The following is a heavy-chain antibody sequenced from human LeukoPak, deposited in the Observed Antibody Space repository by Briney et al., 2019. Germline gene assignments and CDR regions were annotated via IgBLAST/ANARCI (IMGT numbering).Heavy chain of an antibody. D-gene: IGHD3-22*01. Sequence: SETLSLTCTVSGGSISSHYWSWFRLPPGERTGWIAFMSYSGTANYNPSLNGRVTISIDSSKTQFSLKLSSVTAADTAISCCARGTGFYDSSGHYYGGYLDSWGQG. CDR1: GGSISSHY. J-gene: IGHJ4*02. CDR2: MSYSGTA. V-gene: IGHV4-59*11. CDR3: ARGTGFYDSSGHYYGGYLDS.